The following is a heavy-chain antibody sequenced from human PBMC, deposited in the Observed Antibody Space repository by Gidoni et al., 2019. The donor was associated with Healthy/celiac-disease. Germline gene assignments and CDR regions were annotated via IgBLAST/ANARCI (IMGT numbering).Heavy chain of an antibody. V-gene: IGHV3-21*01. J-gene: IGHJ3*02. CDR2: ISSSSSSI. D-gene: IGHD2-21*02. CDR3: ARDPGAHCGGDCPSPTHIFDI. Sequence: EVQLVESGGGLVKPGGSLRLSCAASGFTFSSYSMNCVRQAAGQGLEWVSSISSSSSSIYYADSVKGRFTISRDNAKNSLYLQMNSLRAEDTAVYYCARDPGAHCGGDCPSPTHIFDIWGQGTMVTVSS. CDR1: GFTFSSYS.